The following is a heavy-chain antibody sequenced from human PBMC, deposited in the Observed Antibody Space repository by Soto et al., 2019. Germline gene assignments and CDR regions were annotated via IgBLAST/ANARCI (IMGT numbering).Heavy chain of an antibody. V-gene: IGHV3-48*03. CDR1: GFTFSSYE. CDR3: AKVMYYYDSSGPLYGMDV. D-gene: IGHD3-22*01. Sequence: PGGSLRLSCAASGFTFSSYEMNWVRQAPGKGLEWVSYISSSGSTIYYADSVKGRFTISRDNAKNSLYLQMNSLRAEDTAVYYCAKVMYYYDSSGPLYGMDVWGQGTTVTVSS. J-gene: IGHJ6*02. CDR2: ISSSGSTI.